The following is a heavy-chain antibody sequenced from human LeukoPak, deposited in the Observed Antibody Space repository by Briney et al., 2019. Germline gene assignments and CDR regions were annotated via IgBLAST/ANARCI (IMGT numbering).Heavy chain of an antibody. D-gene: IGHD6-13*01. V-gene: IGHV3-11*01. J-gene: IGHJ4*02. CDR2: ISSSGSTI. CDR3: ARDHFYYSSSWPSVSPIFDY. CDR1: GFTFSDYY. Sequence: GSLRLSCAASGFTFSDYYMSWIRQAPGKGLEWVSYISSSGSTIYYADSVKGRFTISRDNAKNSLYLQMNSLRAEDTAVYYCARDHFYYSSSWPSVSPIFDYWGQGTLVTVSS.